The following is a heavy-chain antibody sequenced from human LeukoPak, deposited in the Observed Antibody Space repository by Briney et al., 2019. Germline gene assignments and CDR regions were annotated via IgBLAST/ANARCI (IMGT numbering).Heavy chain of an antibody. D-gene: IGHD3-9*01. V-gene: IGHV4-61*01. CDR1: GGSVSSGSYY. J-gene: IGHJ4*02. Sequence: PSETLSLTCTVSGGSVSSGSYYWSWIRQPPGKGLEWIGYIYYSGSTNYNPSPKSRVTISVDTSKNQFSLKLSSVTAADTAVYYCAREDYDILTGYSDFDYWGQGTLVTVSS. CDR2: IYYSGST. CDR3: AREDYDILTGYSDFDY.